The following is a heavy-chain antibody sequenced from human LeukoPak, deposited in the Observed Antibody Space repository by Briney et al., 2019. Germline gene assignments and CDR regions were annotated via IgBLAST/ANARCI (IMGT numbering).Heavy chain of an antibody. V-gene: IGHV4-4*07. J-gene: IGHJ4*02. CDR1: GGSISNYH. Sequence: SEALSLTCTVSGGSISNYHWSWIRQPAGKGLEWIGQIHTSGSTNYNPPLKSRVSMSIDTTEDQVSLTIRSVTAADTAFYYCARRDISSGWSFDYWGQGTLVTVFS. D-gene: IGHD6-19*01. CDR3: ARRDISSGWSFDY. CDR2: IHTSGST.